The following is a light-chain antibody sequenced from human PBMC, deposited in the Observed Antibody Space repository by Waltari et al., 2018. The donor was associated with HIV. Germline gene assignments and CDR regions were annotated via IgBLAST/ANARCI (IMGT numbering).Light chain of an antibody. CDR3: GTWDSSLSAVV. Sequence: QSVLTQPPSVSAAPGQKVTISCSGSTSNIGNSYVSWYQRRPGTAPKLLIYENSGRPSGIPDRFSGSKSGTSATLGITGLQTGDEADYYCGTWDSSLSAVVFGTGTKVTVL. CDR2: ENS. V-gene: IGLV1-51*01. CDR1: TSNIGNSY. J-gene: IGLJ1*01.